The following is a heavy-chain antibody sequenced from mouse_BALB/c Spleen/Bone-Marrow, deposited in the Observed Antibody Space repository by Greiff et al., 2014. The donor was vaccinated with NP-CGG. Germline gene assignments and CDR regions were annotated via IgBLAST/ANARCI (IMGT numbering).Heavy chain of an antibody. V-gene: IGHV1-39*01. J-gene: IGHJ3*01. CDR2: IDPYYGTT. CDR1: GHSFTGYN. CDR3: TRSRAYFRDWFAY. Sequence: EVQLQQSGPEPEKPGASVKISCKASGHSFTGYNMNWVKQSHGKSLEWIGNIDPYYGTTTFNQKFKDKATLTVDKSSSTAYVQLKSLTSEDSAVYYCTRSRAYFRDWFAYWGQGTLVTVSA. D-gene: IGHD2-14*01.